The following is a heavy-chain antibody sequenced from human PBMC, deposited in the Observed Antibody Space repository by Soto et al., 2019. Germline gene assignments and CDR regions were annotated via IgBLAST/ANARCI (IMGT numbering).Heavy chain of an antibody. CDR1: GDTISNTYY. CDR2: IYESGST. Sequence: SETLSLTCSVSGDTISNTYYWGWIRQPPGKGLEWIGTIYESGSTYYNPSLHRRVIMSVDTSKNQFSLKLTSVTAADTAVYYCARRPGYCSGGSCYSGGYGMDVWGQGTTGIVS. V-gene: IGHV4-38-2*02. D-gene: IGHD2-15*01. J-gene: IGHJ6*02. CDR3: ARRPGYCSGGSCYSGGYGMDV.